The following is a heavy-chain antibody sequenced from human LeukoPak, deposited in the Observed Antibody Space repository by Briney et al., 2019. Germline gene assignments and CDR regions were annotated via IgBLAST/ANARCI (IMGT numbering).Heavy chain of an antibody. D-gene: IGHD6-6*01. V-gene: IGHV4-34*01. CDR2: INHSGST. CDR3: ASSSSYYYGMDV. CDR1: GGSFSGYY. J-gene: IGHJ6*02. Sequence: SETLSLTCAVYGGSFSGYYWSWIRQPPGKGLEWIGEINHSGSTNYNPSLKSRVTISVDTSKNQFSLKLSSVTAADTAVYYCASSSSYYYGMDVWGQGTTVTASS.